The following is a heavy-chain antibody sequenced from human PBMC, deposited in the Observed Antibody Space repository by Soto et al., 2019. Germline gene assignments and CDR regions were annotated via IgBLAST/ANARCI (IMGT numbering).Heavy chain of an antibody. D-gene: IGHD3-22*01. V-gene: IGHV1-18*01. Sequence: ASVKVSCKASGYTFTSHGISCVRQAPGQGLEWMGWISAYNGNTNYAQKLQGRVTMTTDISTSTAYMELRSLRSDDTAAYYCVRGRSNYYDSSGYYSDAFDIWGQGTMVTVSS. CDR3: VRGRSNYYDSSGYYSDAFDI. CDR1: GYTFTSHG. J-gene: IGHJ3*02. CDR2: ISAYNGNT.